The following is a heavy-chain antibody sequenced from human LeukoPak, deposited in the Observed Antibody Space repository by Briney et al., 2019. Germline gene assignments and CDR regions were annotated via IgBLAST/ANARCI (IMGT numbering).Heavy chain of an antibody. Sequence: SDTLSLTCDVSGASISATNWWTWVRLPPGKGLEWIGEVSHSETTNYNPSLRGRVRLSVDRATNQLSLRLTSVTAADTAVYYCARDRGVTMVRGAPRYFDLWGRGTLVTVSS. CDR1: GASISATNW. CDR2: VSHSETT. D-gene: IGHD3-10*01. CDR3: ARDRGVTMVRGAPRYFDL. J-gene: IGHJ2*01. V-gene: IGHV4-4*02.